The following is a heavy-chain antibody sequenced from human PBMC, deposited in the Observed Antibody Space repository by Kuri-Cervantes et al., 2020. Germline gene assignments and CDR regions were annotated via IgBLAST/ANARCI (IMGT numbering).Heavy chain of an antibody. J-gene: IGHJ4*02. Sequence: GESLKISCAASGFTFSSYGMHWVRQAPGKGLEWVAVISYDGSNKYYADSVKGRFTISRDNAKNSLYLQMNSLRAEDTALYYCAKETTPGIAAAGTRGGFDYWGQGTLVTVSS. CDR3: AKETTPGIAAAGTRGGFDY. CDR1: GFTFSSYG. V-gene: IGHV3-30*18. D-gene: IGHD6-13*01. CDR2: ISYDGSNK.